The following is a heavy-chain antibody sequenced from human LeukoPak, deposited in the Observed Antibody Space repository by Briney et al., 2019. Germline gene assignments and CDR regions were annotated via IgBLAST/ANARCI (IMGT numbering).Heavy chain of an antibody. J-gene: IGHJ4*02. V-gene: IGHV3-11*06. CDR2: ISSSSSYT. CDR3: ARYYPAAMGNPSDY. Sequence: PGGSLRLSCAASGFTFSDYYMSWIRQAPGKGLEWVSYISSSSSYTNYADSVKGRFTISRDNAKNSLYLQMNSLRAEDTAVYYCARYYPAAMGNPSDYWGQGTLVTVPS. D-gene: IGHD2-2*01. CDR1: GFTFSDYY.